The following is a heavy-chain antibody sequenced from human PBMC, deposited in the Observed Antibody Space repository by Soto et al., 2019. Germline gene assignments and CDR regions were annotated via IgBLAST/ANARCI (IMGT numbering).Heavy chain of an antibody. Sequence: SVKVSCKSSGGTFSSHSINWVRQAPGQGLEWMGGIIPIFGPANFAKKFQGRVTITADESTSTAYMELSSLRSEDTAVYYCARDGLYCSSTSCLPTLHGMDVWGQGTTVTVSS. CDR1: GGTFSSHS. CDR2: IIPIFGPA. CDR3: ARDGLYCSSTSCLPTLHGMDV. J-gene: IGHJ6*02. D-gene: IGHD2-2*01. V-gene: IGHV1-69*13.